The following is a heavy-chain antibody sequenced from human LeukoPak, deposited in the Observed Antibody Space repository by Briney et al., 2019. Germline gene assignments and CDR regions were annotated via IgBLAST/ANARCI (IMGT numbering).Heavy chain of an antibody. D-gene: IGHD3-22*01. CDR3: ARDYYSYSRGSWAFDI. J-gene: IGHJ3*02. CDR2: IDQDGSEK. V-gene: IGHV3-7*03. Sequence: GGSLRLSCAVSGFTVTSNYMSWVRQAPGNGLEWVANIDQDGSEKYYVESMKGRITISRDTAKNSLYLQMNSLRAEDTAVYYCARDYYSYSRGSWAFDIWGQGTMVTVSS. CDR1: GFTVTSNY.